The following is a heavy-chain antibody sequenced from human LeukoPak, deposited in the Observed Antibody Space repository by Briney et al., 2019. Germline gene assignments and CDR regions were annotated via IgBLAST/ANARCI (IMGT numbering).Heavy chain of an antibody. V-gene: IGHV1-2*06. D-gene: IGHD6-13*01. J-gene: IGHJ4*02. Sequence: ASVKVSCKASGYTFTAFYMHWVRQAPGQGLEWMGRINPNSRGTKYAQKFQGRVTMTTDTSINTAYLELSRLRSDDTAVYYCARGYSSSWLDYWGQGTLVTVSS. CDR3: ARGYSSSWLDY. CDR2: INPNSRGT. CDR1: GYTFTAFY.